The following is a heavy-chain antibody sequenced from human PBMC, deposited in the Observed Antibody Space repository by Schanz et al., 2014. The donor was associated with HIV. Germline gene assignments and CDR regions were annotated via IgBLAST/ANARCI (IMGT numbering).Heavy chain of an antibody. CDR1: GFIFKNYG. J-gene: IGHJ4*02. CDR3: AKSSRIYMAIVVE. CDR2: ISYDGSDI. V-gene: IGHV3-30*18. Sequence: QVQLVESGGGVVQPGRSLRLSCAASGFIFKNYGMHWVRRAPGKGLEWMADISYDGSDINYADSVKGRFTISRDNSRDTLYLQMNSLRAEDTAVYYCAKSSRIYMAIVVEWGQGTLVTVSS. D-gene: IGHD2-15*01.